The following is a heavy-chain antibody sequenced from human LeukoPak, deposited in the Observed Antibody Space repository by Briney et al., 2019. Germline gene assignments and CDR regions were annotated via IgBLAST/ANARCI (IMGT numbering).Heavy chain of an antibody. J-gene: IGHJ3*02. CDR2: TYYRSKWYN. D-gene: IGHD2-15*01. CDR1: GDSVSSNSAA. Sequence: SQTLSLTCAISGDSVSSNSAAWNWIRQSPSRGLEWLGRTYYRSKWYNDYALSVESRITINPDTSKNQLSLQLDSVTHEDTAVYYCAREVVAGDDAFDIWGQGTMVTVSS. CDR3: AREVVAGDDAFDI. V-gene: IGHV6-1*01.